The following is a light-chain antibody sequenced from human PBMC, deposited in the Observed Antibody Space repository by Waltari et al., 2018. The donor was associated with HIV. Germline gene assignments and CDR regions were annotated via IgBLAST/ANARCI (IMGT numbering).Light chain of an antibody. J-gene: IGLJ3*02. CDR3: GTWDSSLSVWV. CDR2: DNN. V-gene: IGLV1-51*01. Sequence: QSVLPPPPSVSAAPGPKAPIPCSGSSPNIGNTFVSWYQQLPGTAPKLLIYDNNKRPSGIPDRFSGSKSGTSATLGITGLQTGDEADYYCGTWDSSLSVWVFGGGTNLTVL. CDR1: SPNIGNTF.